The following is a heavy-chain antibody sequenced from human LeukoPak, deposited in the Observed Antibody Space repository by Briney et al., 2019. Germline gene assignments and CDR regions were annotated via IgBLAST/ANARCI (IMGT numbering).Heavy chain of an antibody. J-gene: IGHJ4*02. Sequence: PSETLSLTCTVSGGSISSSSYYWAWIRQPPGKGLEWIGSMYQSGSTYYNPFLNSRATISIDTSKNQFSLKLSAVTAADTAVYYCAKRGSGDGYYFDYWGQGALVTVSS. V-gene: IGHV4-39*01. CDR3: AKRGSGDGYYFDY. CDR2: MYQSGST. CDR1: GGSISSSSYY. D-gene: IGHD2-15*01.